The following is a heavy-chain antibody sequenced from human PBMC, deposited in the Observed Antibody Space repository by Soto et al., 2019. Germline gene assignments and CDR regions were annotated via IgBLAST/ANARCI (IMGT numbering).Heavy chain of an antibody. CDR2: MNPNSGNT. CDR1: GYTFTSYD. Sequence: ASVKVSCKASGYTFTSYDINWVRQAPGQGLEWMGWMNPNSGNTGYAQKFQGRVTMTRNTSISTAYMELSSLRSEDTAVYYCARGVMGYCYDSSGYYDYWGQGTLVTVSS. J-gene: IGHJ4*02. D-gene: IGHD3-22*01. CDR3: ARGVMGYCYDSSGYYDY. V-gene: IGHV1-8*01.